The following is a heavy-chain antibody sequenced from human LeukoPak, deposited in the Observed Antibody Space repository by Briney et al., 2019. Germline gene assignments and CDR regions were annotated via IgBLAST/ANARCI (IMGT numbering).Heavy chain of an antibody. J-gene: IGHJ4*02. CDR1: GFTFSSYG. CDR2: ISYDGSNK. CDR3: ARCGSRDGYYYFDY. D-gene: IGHD5-24*01. Sequence: GGSLRLSCAASGFTFSSYGMHWVRQAPGKGLEWVAVISYDGSNKYYADSVKGRFTISRDNSKNTLYLQMNSLRAEDTAVYYCARCGSRDGYYYFDYWGQGTLVTVSS. V-gene: IGHV3-30*03.